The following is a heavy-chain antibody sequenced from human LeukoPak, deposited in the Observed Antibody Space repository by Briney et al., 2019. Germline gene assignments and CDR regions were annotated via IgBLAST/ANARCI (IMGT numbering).Heavy chain of an antibody. V-gene: IGHV1-46*01. Sequence: GASVKVSCKASGYRFTSYYMHWVRQARGQGLEWMGIINPSGGSTSYAQKFQGRVTMTRNTSTSTVYMELSSLRSEDTAVYYCAKQDNAIFGVAHYYYYMDVWGKGTTVTVSS. D-gene: IGHD3-3*01. CDR2: INPSGGST. CDR3: AKQDNAIFGVAHYYYYMDV. J-gene: IGHJ6*03. CDR1: GYRFTSYY.